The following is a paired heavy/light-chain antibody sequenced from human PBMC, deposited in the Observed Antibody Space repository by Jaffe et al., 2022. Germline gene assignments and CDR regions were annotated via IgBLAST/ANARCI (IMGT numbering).Heavy chain of an antibody. J-gene: IGHJ3*01. CDR3: AKSGDWAFDV. CDR2: IRFDGSNE. D-gene: IGHD3-10*01. CDR1: GFSFMGSD. V-gene: IGHV3-30*02. Sequence: QVQVVESGGGVVQPGGSLRLSCAASGFSFMGSDMFWVRQAPGKGLEWVAFIRFDGSNERYADSVKGRLTISRDNSKNTLHLQMNSLRTEDTALYYCAKSGDWAFDVWGQGTLVTVSS.
Light chain of an antibody. Sequence: QSALTQPRSVSGSPGQSVTISCTGTSSDVGGYNFVSWYQQHPDKAPKLVIYYVDNRPSGVPDRFSGSKSGNTASLTISGLQAEDEADYYCCSHAGSYTWVFGGGTKVTVL. CDR1: SSDVGGYNF. CDR3: CSHAGSYTWV. CDR2: YVD. V-gene: IGLV2-11*01. J-gene: IGLJ3*02.